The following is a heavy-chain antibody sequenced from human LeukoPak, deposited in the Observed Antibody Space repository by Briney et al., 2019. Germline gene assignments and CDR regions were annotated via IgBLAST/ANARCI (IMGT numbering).Heavy chain of an antibody. CDR3: VRLPTGSGREAFDI. Sequence: GGSLRLSCAASGFTFSTYWMSWVRQAPGKGLEWVANIKEDGSEKYYMESLKGRLTISRDNAKNSLYLQMNSLRAEDTAVYYCVRLPTGSGREAFDIWGQGTMVTVSS. V-gene: IGHV3-7*03. J-gene: IGHJ3*02. CDR1: GFTFSTYW. CDR2: IKEDGSEK. D-gene: IGHD3-10*01.